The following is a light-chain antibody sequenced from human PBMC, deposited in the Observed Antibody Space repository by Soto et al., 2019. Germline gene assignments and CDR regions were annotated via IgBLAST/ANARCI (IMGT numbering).Light chain of an antibody. CDR2: GAS. J-gene: IGKJ5*01. CDR3: QQYNNSLIT. CDR1: KSVSSI. Sequence: EIVMTQSPATLSVSPGERATLSCRASKSVSSILAWYQQKPGQAPRLLIYGASTRATGIPARFSGSGSGTEFTLTISSLHSEDFAVYYCQQYNNSLITFGQGTRLEIK. V-gene: IGKV3-15*01.